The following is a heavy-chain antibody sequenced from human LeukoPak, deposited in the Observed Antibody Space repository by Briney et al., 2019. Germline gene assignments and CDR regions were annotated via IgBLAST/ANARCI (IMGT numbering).Heavy chain of an antibody. Sequence: GGSLRLSCAASGFTFNNFAMSWVRQAPGKGLEWVSAIGGSGTATYYTDSVKGRFTISRDNSKNTVFLQMNSLSAEDTAVYFCARDATLTGDLYYFDYWGQGTLVTVSS. CDR1: GFTFNNFA. J-gene: IGHJ4*02. CDR3: ARDATLTGDLYYFDY. V-gene: IGHV3-23*01. D-gene: IGHD7-27*01. CDR2: IGGSGTAT.